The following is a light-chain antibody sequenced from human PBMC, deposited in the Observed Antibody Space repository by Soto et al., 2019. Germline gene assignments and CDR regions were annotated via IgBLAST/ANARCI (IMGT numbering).Light chain of an antibody. Sequence: QSVLTQSPSASASLGASVNLTCTLSRGHSSYAIAWHQQLPEKGPRFLMKLNSDGSHSKGDGIPDRFSGSSSGAERYLIISGLQSEDEADYYCQTWDTGIRVFGGGTKLTVL. J-gene: IGLJ2*01. CDR1: RGHSSYA. CDR3: QTWDTGIRV. V-gene: IGLV4-69*01. CDR2: LNSDGSH.